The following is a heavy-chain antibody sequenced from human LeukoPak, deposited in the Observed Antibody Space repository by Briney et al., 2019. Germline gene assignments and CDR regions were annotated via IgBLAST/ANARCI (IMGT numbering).Heavy chain of an antibody. CDR1: GGSFSGYY. J-gene: IGHJ4*02. CDR3: ARTSIAVAGFLFDY. Sequence: SETLSLTCAAYGGSFSGYYWSWIRQPPGKGLEWIGEINHSGSTNYNPSLKSRVTISVDTSKNQFSLKLSSVTAADTAVYYCARTSIAVAGFLFDYWGQGTLVTVSS. CDR2: INHSGST. V-gene: IGHV4-34*01. D-gene: IGHD6-19*01.